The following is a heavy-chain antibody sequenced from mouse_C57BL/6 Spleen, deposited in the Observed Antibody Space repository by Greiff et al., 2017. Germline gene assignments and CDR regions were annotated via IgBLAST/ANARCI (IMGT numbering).Heavy chain of an antibody. CDR1: GFTFSSYA. CDR2: ISSGGGYT. Sequence: EVHLVESGAGLVKPGGSLKLSCAASGFTFSSYAMSWVRQTPEQRLEWVGYISSGGGYTYYAATVKGRFTISRDTASNTLYLQMSSLKSEDTAMYYCTRDQREYQAPFAYWGQGTLVTVSA. V-gene: IGHV5-9-1*02. D-gene: IGHD5-1*01. J-gene: IGHJ3*01. CDR3: TRDQREYQAPFAY.